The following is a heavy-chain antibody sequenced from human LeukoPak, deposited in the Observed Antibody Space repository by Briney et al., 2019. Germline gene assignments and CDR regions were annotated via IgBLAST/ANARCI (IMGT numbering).Heavy chain of an antibody. CDR2: IYSGGST. D-gene: IGHD4/OR15-4a*01. CDR3: ARRAGAYSHPYDY. V-gene: IGHV3-53*01. CDR1: GFTVSSDS. J-gene: IGHJ4*02. Sequence: GGSLRLSCTVSGFTVSSDSMSWVRQAPGKGLEWVSFIYSGGSTHYSDSVKGRFTISRDNSKNTPYLQMNSLRAEDTAVYYCARRAGAYSHPYDYWGQGTLVTVSS.